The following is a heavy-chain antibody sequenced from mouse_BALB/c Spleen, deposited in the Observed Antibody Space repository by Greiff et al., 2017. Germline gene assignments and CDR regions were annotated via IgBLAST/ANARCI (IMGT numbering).Heavy chain of an antibody. CDR3: ARHYYGSSYGWFAY. J-gene: IGHJ3*01. Sequence: EVKLMESGGGLVKPGGSLKLSCAASGFTFSSYAMSWVRQSPEKRLEWVAEISSGGSYTYYPDTVTGRFTISRDNAKNTLYLEMSSLRSEDTAMYYCARHYYGSSYGWFAYWGQGTLVTVSA. CDR2: ISSGGSYT. CDR1: GFTFSSYA. V-gene: IGHV5-9-4*01. D-gene: IGHD1-1*01.